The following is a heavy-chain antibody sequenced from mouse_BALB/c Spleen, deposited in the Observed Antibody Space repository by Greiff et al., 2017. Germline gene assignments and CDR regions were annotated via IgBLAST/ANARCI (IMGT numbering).Heavy chain of an antibody. D-gene: IGHD2-4*01. CDR2: IDPENGNT. V-gene: IGHV14-1*02. CDR3: ASGLRAY. CDR1: GFYIKDYY. Sequence: VQLQQSGAELVRPGALVKLSCKASGFYIKDYYMHWVKQRPEQGLEWIGWIDPENGNTIYDPKFQGKASITADTSSKTAYLQLSSLTSEDTAVYYCASGLRAYWGQGTLVTVSA. J-gene: IGHJ3*01.